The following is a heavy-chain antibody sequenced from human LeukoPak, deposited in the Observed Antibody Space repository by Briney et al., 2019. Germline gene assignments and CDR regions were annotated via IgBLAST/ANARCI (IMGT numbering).Heavy chain of an antibody. D-gene: IGHD1-26*01. CDR3: AAIVGATQAFDY. CDR1: GYSFTSYW. Sequence: GESLKISCKGSGYSFTSYWNGWVRQMPGEGVEGMGIIYPGGSDTRYSPSFQGQITISADKSISTAYLQWSSLKASDTAMYYCAAIVGATQAFDYWGQGTLVTVSS. CDR2: IYPGGSDT. J-gene: IGHJ4*02. V-gene: IGHV5-51*01.